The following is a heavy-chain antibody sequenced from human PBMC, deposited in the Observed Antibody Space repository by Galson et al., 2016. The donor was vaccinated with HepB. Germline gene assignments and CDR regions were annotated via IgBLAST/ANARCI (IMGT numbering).Heavy chain of an antibody. Sequence: SLRLSCAASGFTFGDYAMSWFRQAPGKGLEWVGFIRSKAYGGPTEYAASLKGRFTISRDDSKSIAYLQMNSLKTEDTAVYYCTRVWDVSAYYYYGLDVWGQGTPVTVSS. D-gene: IGHD1-26*01. J-gene: IGHJ6*02. CDR2: IRSKAYGGPT. CDR3: TRVWDVSAYYYYGLDV. V-gene: IGHV3-49*03. CDR1: GFTFGDYA.